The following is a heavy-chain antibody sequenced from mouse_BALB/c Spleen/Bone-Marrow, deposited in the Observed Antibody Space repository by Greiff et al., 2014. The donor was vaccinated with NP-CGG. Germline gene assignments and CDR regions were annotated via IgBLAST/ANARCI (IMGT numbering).Heavy chain of an antibody. CDR2: IWAGGST. CDR3: ARGSYYEEAMDY. Sequence: VQLQQSGPGLVAPSQSLSITCTVSGFSLTSYGVHWVRQPPGKVLEWLGVIWAGGSTNYNSALMSRLSMSKDNSKSQVFLKMNSLQTEDTAMYYCARGSYYEEAMDYWGQGTSVTVSS. V-gene: IGHV2-9*02. CDR1: GFSLTSYG. D-gene: IGHD1-1*01. J-gene: IGHJ4*01.